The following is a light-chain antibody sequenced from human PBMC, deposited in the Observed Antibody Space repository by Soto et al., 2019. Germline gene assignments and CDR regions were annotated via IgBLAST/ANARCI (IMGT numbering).Light chain of an antibody. J-gene: IGKJ4*01. CDR3: QQRSNWPLT. CDR2: GAS. Sequence: EIVLTQSPGTLSLSPGERATLSCRASQSVSSTYLIWYQQKPGQAPRLLIYGASSRATGVPDRFSGGGSGTDFTLTISRLEPEDFAVYYCQQRSNWPLTFGGGTKVEIK. CDR1: QSVSSTY. V-gene: IGKV3D-20*02.